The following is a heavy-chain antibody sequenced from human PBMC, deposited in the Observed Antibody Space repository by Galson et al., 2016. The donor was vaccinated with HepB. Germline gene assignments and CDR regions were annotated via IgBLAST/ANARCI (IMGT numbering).Heavy chain of an antibody. CDR1: GGPFSGSTFY. D-gene: IGHD3-3*01. CDR2: IFYEGKT. V-gene: IGHV4-39*01. Sequence: SETLSLTCTVSGGPFSGSTFYWGWIRQPPGKGLEWIGSIFYEGKTYYNPSLKSRVTISVDPSKKQFSLELTSVTAADTAVYYCAARGDYSFWSGYYSDFWGQGTLVTVSS. J-gene: IGHJ4*02. CDR3: AARGDYSFWSGYYSDF.